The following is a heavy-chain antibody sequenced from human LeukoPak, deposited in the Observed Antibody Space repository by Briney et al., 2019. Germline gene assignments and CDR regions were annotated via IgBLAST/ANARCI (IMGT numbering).Heavy chain of an antibody. CDR2: IYYSGST. Sequence: SETLSLTYTVSGGSISSYYWSWIRQPPGKGLEWIGYIYYSGSTNYNPSLKSRVTISVDTSKNQFSLKLSSVTAADTAVYYCARGAPYYYDSSGYYFDYWGQGTLVTVSS. V-gene: IGHV4-59*01. D-gene: IGHD3-22*01. CDR1: GGSISSYY. CDR3: ARGAPYYYDSSGYYFDY. J-gene: IGHJ4*02.